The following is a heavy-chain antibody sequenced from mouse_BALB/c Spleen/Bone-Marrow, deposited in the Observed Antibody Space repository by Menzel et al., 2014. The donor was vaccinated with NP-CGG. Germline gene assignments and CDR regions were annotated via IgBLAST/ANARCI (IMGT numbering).Heavy chain of an antibody. CDR1: GFNIKDTY. CDR3: ARAGRGRYFDV. D-gene: IGHD4-1*01. CDR2: IDPANGNT. Sequence: VQLQQSGAELVKPGASVKLPCTASGFNIKDTYMHWVKQRPEQGLEWIGRIDPANGNTKYDPKFQGKATITADTSSNTAYLQLSSLTSGDTAVYYCARAGRGRYFDVWGAGTTVTVSS. V-gene: IGHV14-3*02. J-gene: IGHJ1*01.